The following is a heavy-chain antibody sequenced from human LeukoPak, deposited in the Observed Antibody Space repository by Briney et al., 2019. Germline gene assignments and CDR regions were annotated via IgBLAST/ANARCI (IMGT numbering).Heavy chain of an antibody. D-gene: IGHD4-11*01. CDR2: ISYDGSNK. CDR1: GSTFSSYA. V-gene: IGHV3-30*04. Sequence: PGGSLRLSCAASGSTFSSYAMHWVRQAPGKGLEWLAVISYDGSNKYYADSVKGRFTISRDNSKNTLYLQMNSLRAEDTAVYYCAREGRYSNYFHYFDYWGQGTLVTVSS. J-gene: IGHJ4*02. CDR3: AREGRYSNYFHYFDY.